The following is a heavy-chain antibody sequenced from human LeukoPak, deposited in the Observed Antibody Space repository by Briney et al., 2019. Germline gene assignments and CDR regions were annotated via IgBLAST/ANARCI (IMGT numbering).Heavy chain of an antibody. J-gene: IGHJ4*02. CDR3: ARQEGGIVGPY. CDR2: IYTGGST. D-gene: IGHD1-26*01. Sequence: SETLTLTCTVSGGSINSYFWTWIRQPAGKGLEWIGRIYTGGSTNYNPSLKSRVTMSVDTSKNQFSLKLNSVTAADTAVYYCARQEGGIVGPYWGQGTLVTVSS. V-gene: IGHV4-4*07. CDR1: GGSINSYF.